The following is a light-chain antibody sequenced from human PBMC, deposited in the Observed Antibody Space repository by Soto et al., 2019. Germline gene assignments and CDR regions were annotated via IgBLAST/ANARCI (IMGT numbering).Light chain of an antibody. Sequence: EIVLTQSPATLSLSPGERVTLSCGASQTISDNYFAWYQQKPGQAPRLLIYGISTRATGIPDRFSGSGSGTDFTLTISRLKPEDFAVYYCQQYGSSPRTFGQGTKVDIK. CDR3: QQYGSSPRT. V-gene: IGKV3-20*01. CDR2: GIS. J-gene: IGKJ1*01. CDR1: QTISDNY.